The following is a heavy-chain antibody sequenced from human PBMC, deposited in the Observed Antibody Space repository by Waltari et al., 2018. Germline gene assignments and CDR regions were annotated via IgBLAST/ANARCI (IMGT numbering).Heavy chain of an antibody. V-gene: IGHV1-69*08. CDR3: ARDRDYYGSGSYSN. CDR2: IIPIFGTA. Sequence: QVQLVQSGAEVKKPGSSVKVSCKASGGTFSSYAISWVRQAPGPGLGWMGRIIPIFGTAIYAQKFQVRVTITADKSTSTAYMELSSLRSEDTAVYYCARDRDYYGSGSYSNWGQGTLVTVSS. CDR1: GGTFSSYA. J-gene: IGHJ4*02. D-gene: IGHD3-10*01.